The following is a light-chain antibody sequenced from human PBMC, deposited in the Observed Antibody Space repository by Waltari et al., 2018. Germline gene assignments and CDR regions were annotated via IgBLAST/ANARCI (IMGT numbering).Light chain of an antibody. CDR3: QQYDSLPLT. Sequence: DIQMAHSPSSLSLSVGDSDTITCQASQDISNYLNWYQQKPGKAPKLLIYDASNLETGVPSRFSGSGSGTEFTFTISSLQPEDIATYYCQQYDSLPLTFGGGTKVEIK. CDR1: QDISNY. J-gene: IGKJ4*01. CDR2: DAS. V-gene: IGKV1-33*01.